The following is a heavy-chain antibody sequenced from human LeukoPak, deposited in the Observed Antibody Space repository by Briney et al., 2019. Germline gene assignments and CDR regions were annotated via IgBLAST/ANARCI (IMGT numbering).Heavy chain of an antibody. Sequence: GGSLRLSCAASGFTFSNYWMNWVRQAPGKGLEWVSSISSSTTYIYYADSVKGRFTISRDNAKNSLYLQMNSLRAEDTAVYYCARNGHYFDYAFDIWGQGTRVTVSS. CDR2: ISSSTTYI. D-gene: IGHD3-22*01. CDR3: ARNGHYFDYAFDI. CDR1: GFTFSNYW. J-gene: IGHJ3*02. V-gene: IGHV3-21*01.